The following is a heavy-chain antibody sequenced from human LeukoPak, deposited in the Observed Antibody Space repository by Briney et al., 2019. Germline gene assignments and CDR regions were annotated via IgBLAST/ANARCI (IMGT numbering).Heavy chain of an antibody. J-gene: IGHJ6*03. CDR2: IYYTGSI. V-gene: IGHV4-59*01. Sequence: SETLSLTCTVSGGSMSRYYWSWIRQPPGKGLEWIGYIYYTGSINYNPSLKSRVTISVDTSKNQFSLKLSSVTAADTAVYYCARETSQKGAHYMDVWGKGTTITISS. D-gene: IGHD3-16*01. CDR1: GGSMSRYY. CDR3: ARETSQKGAHYMDV.